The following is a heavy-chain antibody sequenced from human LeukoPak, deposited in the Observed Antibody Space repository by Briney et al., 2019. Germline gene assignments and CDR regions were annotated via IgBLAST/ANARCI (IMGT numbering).Heavy chain of an antibody. D-gene: IGHD6-19*01. CDR1: GGSISSYY. CDR3: ARQMRQWLVFGWFDP. V-gene: IGHV4-59*08. J-gene: IGHJ5*02. CDR2: IYYSGST. Sequence: SETLSLTCTVSGGSISSYYWSWIRQPPGKGLEWIGYIYYSGSTNYNPSLKSRVTISVDTSKNQFSLKLSSVTAADTAVYYCARQMRQWLVFGWFDPWGQGTLVTVSS.